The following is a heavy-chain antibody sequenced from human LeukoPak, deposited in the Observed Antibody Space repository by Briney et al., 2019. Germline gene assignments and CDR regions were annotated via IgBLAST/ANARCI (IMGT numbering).Heavy chain of an antibody. Sequence: ASVKVSCKASGYTFTSYGISWVRQAPGQGLEWMGWISAYNGNTNYAQKLQGRVTMTTDTSTSTAYMELRSLRSDDTAACYCARDTRSSHLDHTYYYDSSGYSPPDYFDYWGQGTLVTVSS. D-gene: IGHD3-22*01. CDR1: GYTFTSYG. J-gene: IGHJ4*02. CDR3: ARDTRSSHLDHTYYYDSSGYSPPDYFDY. CDR2: ISAYNGNT. V-gene: IGHV1-18*01.